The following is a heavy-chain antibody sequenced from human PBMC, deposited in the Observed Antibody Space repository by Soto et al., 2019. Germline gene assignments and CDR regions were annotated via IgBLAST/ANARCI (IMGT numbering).Heavy chain of an antibody. CDR2: INHSGRT. CDR3: ARGRGIAVARRWFDP. D-gene: IGHD6-19*01. CDR1: GGSFSGYY. Sequence: QVQLQQWGAGLLKPSETLSLTCAVYGGSFSGYYWSWIRQPPGKGLEWIGEINHSGRTNDNPSLKIRVTISVDSSKNQFSLKLSSVTAAVTAVYYCARGRGIAVARRWFDPWSQGTLVTVSS. J-gene: IGHJ5*02. V-gene: IGHV4-34*01.